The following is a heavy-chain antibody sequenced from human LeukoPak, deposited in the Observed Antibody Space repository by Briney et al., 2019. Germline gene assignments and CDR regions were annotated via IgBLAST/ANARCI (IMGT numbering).Heavy chain of an antibody. J-gene: IGHJ4*02. V-gene: IGHV3-66*01. Sequence: PGGSLRLSCAASGFTVSSNYMSWVRQAPGKGLEWVSVIYSGGSTYYADSVKGRFTISRDNSKNTLYLQMNSLRAEDTAVYYCARGRIRYGSGSYYGLDYWGQETLVTVSS. CDR3: ARGRIRYGSGSYYGLDY. CDR1: GFTVSSNY. CDR2: IYSGGST. D-gene: IGHD3-10*01.